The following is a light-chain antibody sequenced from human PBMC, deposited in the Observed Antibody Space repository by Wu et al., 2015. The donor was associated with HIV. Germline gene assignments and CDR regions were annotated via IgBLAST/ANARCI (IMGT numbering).Light chain of an antibody. CDR2: DAS. J-gene: IGKJ1*01. Sequence: EIVLTQSPATLSLSPGERATLSCRASQSVSSYLAWHQQKSGQAPRLLIYDASNRATGTPARFSGSGSGTDFTLTISSLEPEDFAIYYCQHRSNSWTFGQGTKVEIK. V-gene: IGKV3-11*01. CDR3: QHRSNSWT. CDR1: QSVSSY.